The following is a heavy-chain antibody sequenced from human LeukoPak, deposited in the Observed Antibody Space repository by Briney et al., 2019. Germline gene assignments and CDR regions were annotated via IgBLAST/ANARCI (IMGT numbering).Heavy chain of an antibody. CDR1: GGSIRSTSYY. J-gene: IGHJ5*02. V-gene: IGHV4-39*01. CDR2: VHYSGSN. Sequence: PSETLSLTCTVSGGSIRSTSYYWGWIRQPPGKGLEWLGSVHYSGSNYDNPTLKRRVTISVSTSKNQFSLNLISVTAADTAVYYCARRPTVAGRGRFDPWGQGALVTVSS. CDR3: ARRPTVAGRGRFDP. D-gene: IGHD6-19*01.